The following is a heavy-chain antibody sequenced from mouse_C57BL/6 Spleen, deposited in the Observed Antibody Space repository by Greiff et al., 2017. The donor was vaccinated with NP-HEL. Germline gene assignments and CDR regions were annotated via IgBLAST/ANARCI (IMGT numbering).Heavy chain of an antibody. D-gene: IGHD1-1*01. J-gene: IGHJ2*01. CDR2: INPNNGGT. V-gene: IGHV1-18*01. Sequence: EVQLQQSGPELVKPGASVKISCKASGYTFTDYYMHWVKQSHGKSLEWIGDINPNNGGTNYNQKFKGKATLTVDKSSSTAYMELRSLTSEDTAVYYCATTVVAFDYWGQGTTLTVSS. CDR3: ATTVVAFDY. CDR1: GYTFTDYY.